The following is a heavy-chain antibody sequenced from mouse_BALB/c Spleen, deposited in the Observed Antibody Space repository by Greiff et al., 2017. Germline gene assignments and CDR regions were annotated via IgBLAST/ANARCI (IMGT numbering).Heavy chain of an antibody. D-gene: IGHD2-3*01. Sequence: EVKLMESGGGLVKPGGSLKLSCAASGFTFSSYAMSWVRQTPEKRLEWVASISSGGSTYYPDSVKGRFTISRDNARNILYLQMSSLRSEDTAMYYCARGDGYYGVAYWGQGTLVTVSA. CDR3: ARGDGYYGVAY. CDR2: ISSGGST. CDR1: GFTFSSYA. V-gene: IGHV5-6-5*01. J-gene: IGHJ3*01.